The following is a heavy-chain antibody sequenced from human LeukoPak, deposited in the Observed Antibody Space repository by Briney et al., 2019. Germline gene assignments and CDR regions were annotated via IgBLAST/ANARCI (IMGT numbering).Heavy chain of an antibody. J-gene: IGHJ3*02. D-gene: IGHD4-23*01. V-gene: IGHV3-21*01. CDR1: GLTFSSDS. CDR3: ARSLYGVKYGDDFDI. Sequence: PGGSLILSWASSGLTFSSDSMNWVHQAAGNGLEWVLYIRSISNYIYYADSVKGRFTSSRDNAKNSPSIQMTTIRAEDTAVYYCARSLYGVKYGDDFDIWGQGTLVTVSS. CDR2: IRSISNYI.